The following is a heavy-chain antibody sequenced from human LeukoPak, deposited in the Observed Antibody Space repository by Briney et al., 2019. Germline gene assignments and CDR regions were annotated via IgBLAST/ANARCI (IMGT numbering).Heavy chain of an antibody. V-gene: IGHV3-30*04. J-gene: IGHJ4*02. D-gene: IGHD1-26*01. CDR3: AKNGTSFSFDY. Sequence: GGSLRLSCAASGFTFSSYAMHWVRQPPGKGLEWVAVISYDGSNKYYADSVKGRFTISRDNAKNSLYLQMNSLRAEDTALYYCAKNGTSFSFDYWGQGTLVTVSS. CDR2: ISYDGSNK. CDR1: GFTFSSYA.